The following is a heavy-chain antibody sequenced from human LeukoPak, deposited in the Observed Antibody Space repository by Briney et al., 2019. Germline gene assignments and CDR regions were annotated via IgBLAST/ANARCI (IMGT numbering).Heavy chain of an antibody. J-gene: IGHJ4*02. CDR3: ATVGYCSSTSCYDLPDA. CDR1: GYTLTELS. CDR2: FDPEDGET. D-gene: IGHD2-2*01. V-gene: IGHV1-24*01. Sequence: ASVKVSCKVSGYTLTELSMHWVRQAPGKGLEWMGGFDPEDGETIYAQKFQGRVTMTEDTSTDTAYMELSSLRSEDTAVYYCATVGYCSSTSCYDLPDAWGQGTLVTVSS.